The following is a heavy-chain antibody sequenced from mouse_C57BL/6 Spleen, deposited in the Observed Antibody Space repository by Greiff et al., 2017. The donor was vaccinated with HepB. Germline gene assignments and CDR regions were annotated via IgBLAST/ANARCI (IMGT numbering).Heavy chain of an antibody. J-gene: IGHJ2*01. V-gene: IGHV1-54*01. CDR3: ARSAMDDFDY. Sequence: QVQLKQSGAELVRPGTSVKVSCKASGYAFTNYLIEWVKQRPGQGLEWIGVINPGSGGTNYNEKFKGKATLTADKSSSTAYMQLSSLTSEDSAVYFCARSAMDDFDYWGQGTTLTVSS. CDR2: INPGSGGT. CDR1: GYAFTNYL. D-gene: IGHD2-3*01.